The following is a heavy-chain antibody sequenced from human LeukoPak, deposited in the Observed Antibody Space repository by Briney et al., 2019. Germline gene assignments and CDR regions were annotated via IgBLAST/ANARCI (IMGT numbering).Heavy chain of an antibody. CDR3: ARGLRFLEWYYFDY. CDR1: GGSISSYY. V-gene: IGHV4-4*07. Sequence: SETLSLTCTVSGGSISSYYWSWIRQPAGKGLEWIGRIYTRGSTNYNPSLKSRVTMSVDTSKNQFSLKLSSVTAADTAVYYCARGLRFLEWYYFDYWGQGTLGTVSS. CDR2: IYTRGST. J-gene: IGHJ4*02. D-gene: IGHD3-3*01.